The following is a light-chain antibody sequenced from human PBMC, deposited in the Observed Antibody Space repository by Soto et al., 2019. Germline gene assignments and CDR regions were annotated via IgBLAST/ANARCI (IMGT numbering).Light chain of an antibody. V-gene: IGKV1-39*01. J-gene: IGKJ1*01. CDR3: QQSYGTPRT. Sequence: DIQMTQSPSSLSASVGDRVTITCRASQSITNYLNWYQQKPGKAPNLLIFAASSLQSGVPSRFSGSGSGTDFTLTISSLQPEDFATYYCQQSYGTPRTFGQGTKVEIK. CDR1: QSITNY. CDR2: AAS.